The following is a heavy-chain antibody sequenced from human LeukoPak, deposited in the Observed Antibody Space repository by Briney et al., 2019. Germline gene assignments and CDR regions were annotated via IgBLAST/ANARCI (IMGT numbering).Heavy chain of an antibody. J-gene: IGHJ5*02. D-gene: IGHD1-26*01. CDR2: ISHHGSTT. Sequence: GGSLRLSCAASGFSLSNHAVHWVRQAPGKGLEWVTIISHHGSTTHYADSVQGRFTISRDNSKNTVFLQMSSLRRDDTAVYYCARGVGKWKLLPLDLWGRGAQVTVSS. CDR3: ARGVGKWKLLPLDL. V-gene: IGHV3-30*04. CDR1: GFSLSNHA.